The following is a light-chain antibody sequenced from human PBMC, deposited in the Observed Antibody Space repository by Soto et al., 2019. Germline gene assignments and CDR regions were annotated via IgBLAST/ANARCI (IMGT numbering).Light chain of an antibody. Sequence: QSVLTQSPSASETPGQRVSISCSGGSSNIGSNTVNWYQQVPGTAPKLLISNNNQRPSGVPDRFSGSKSGTSASLAISGLQSEDEADYYCAASDGALNAVVFGGGTKLTVL. CDR2: NNN. V-gene: IGLV1-44*01. CDR1: SSNIGSNT. J-gene: IGLJ2*01. CDR3: AASDGALNAVV.